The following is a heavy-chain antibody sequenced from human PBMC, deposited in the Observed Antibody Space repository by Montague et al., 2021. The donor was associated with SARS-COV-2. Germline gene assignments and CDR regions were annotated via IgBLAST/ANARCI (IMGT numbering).Heavy chain of an antibody. Sequence: SETLSLTCTVTGGPISGSSDYWGWIRQSPGKGLEWIASVDYSGNTYYXPSLKSRLTISVDTSKNQFSLKLNSVTAADTAVYYRARREYSYGWGSWGQGTLVTVSS. CDR2: VDYSGNT. J-gene: IGHJ5*02. CDR3: ARREYSYGWGS. V-gene: IGHV4-39*01. CDR1: GGPISGSSDY. D-gene: IGHD5-18*01.